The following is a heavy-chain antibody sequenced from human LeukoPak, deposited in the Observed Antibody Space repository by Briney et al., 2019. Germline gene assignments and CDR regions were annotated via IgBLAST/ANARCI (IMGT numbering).Heavy chain of an antibody. Sequence: GGSLRLSCAASGFTFSNYGMHWVRQAPGKGLEWVAVISYDGSNTFYADSVKGRFTISRDNSKNTLYLQVNSLRAEDTAVYYCAKDPHSSGWYFTAFDYWGQGTLVTVSS. CDR1: GFTFSNYG. V-gene: IGHV3-30*18. CDR3: AKDPHSSGWYFTAFDY. CDR2: ISYDGSNT. D-gene: IGHD6-19*01. J-gene: IGHJ4*02.